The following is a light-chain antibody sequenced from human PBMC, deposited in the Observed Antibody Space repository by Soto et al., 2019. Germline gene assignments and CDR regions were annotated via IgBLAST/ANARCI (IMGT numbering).Light chain of an antibody. CDR2: DAS. J-gene: IGKJ3*01. CDR3: QQYGSSPF. V-gene: IGKV1-5*01. Sequence: DIQMTQSPSTLSASVGDRVTITCRASQSISSWLAWYQQKPGKAPKLLIYDASSLESGVPSRFSGSGSGTEFTLTISSLQPDDFAVSYCQQYGSSPFLGPGTKVDIK. CDR1: QSISSW.